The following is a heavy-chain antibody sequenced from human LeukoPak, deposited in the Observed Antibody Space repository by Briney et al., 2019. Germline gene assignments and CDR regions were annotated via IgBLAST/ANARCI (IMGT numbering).Heavy chain of an antibody. CDR1: GYSFTSYW. V-gene: IGHV5-51*01. CDR3: ASLTPQDYYDSSGYYPPRAFDI. Sequence: GESLKISCKGSGYSFTSYWIGWVRQMPGKGLEWMGIIYPGDSDTRYSPSFQGQVTISADKSISTAYLQWSSLKASDTAMYYCASLTPQDYYDSSGYYPPRAFDIWGQGIMVTVSS. D-gene: IGHD3-22*01. J-gene: IGHJ3*02. CDR2: IYPGDSDT.